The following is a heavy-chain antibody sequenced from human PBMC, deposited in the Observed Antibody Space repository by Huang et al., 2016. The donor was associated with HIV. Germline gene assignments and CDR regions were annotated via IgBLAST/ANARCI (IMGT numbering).Heavy chain of an antibody. D-gene: IGHD3-16*02. CDR3: ARFYVWGSYRPDY. J-gene: IGHJ4*02. Sequence: QVQLVQSRTEVKKPGASVKVSCKASGYIFTSYAISWVRQAPGQGLEWMGWISGNNDNQNYAQTFQGRVTLTTDTSTSTAFMELRSLRSDDTAVYYCARFYVWGSYRPDYWGQGTLVTVSS. V-gene: IGHV1-18*04. CDR2: ISGNNDNQ. CDR1: GYIFTSYA.